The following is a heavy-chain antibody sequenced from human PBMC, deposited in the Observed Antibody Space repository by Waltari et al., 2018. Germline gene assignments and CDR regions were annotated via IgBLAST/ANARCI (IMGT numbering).Heavy chain of an antibody. CDR1: GYTFTGSY. J-gene: IGHJ4*02. Sequence: QVQLVQSGAEVKKPGASVKVSCKASGYTFTGSYMHWVRQAPGQGLEWRGRMNPNSGGTNYAQKFQGRVTMTRDTSISTAYMELSRVRADDTAVYYCARDSSALVRQGYWGQGTLVTVSS. V-gene: IGHV1-2*06. D-gene: IGHD6-19*01. CDR3: ARDSSALVRQGY. CDR2: MNPNSGGT.